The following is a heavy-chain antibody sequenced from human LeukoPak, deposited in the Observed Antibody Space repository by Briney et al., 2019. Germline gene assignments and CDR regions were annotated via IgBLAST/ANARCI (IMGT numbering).Heavy chain of an antibody. J-gene: IGHJ4*02. CDR3: ARVKYCSGGSCRYFDY. Sequence: TSETLSLTCTVSGGSISSGGYYWSWIRQHPGKGLEWIGYIYYSGSTYYNPSLKSRVTISVDTSKNQFSLKLSSVTAADTAVYYCARVKYCSGGSCRYFDYWGQGTLVTVSS. CDR1: GGSISSGGYY. CDR2: IYYSGST. V-gene: IGHV4-31*03. D-gene: IGHD2-15*01.